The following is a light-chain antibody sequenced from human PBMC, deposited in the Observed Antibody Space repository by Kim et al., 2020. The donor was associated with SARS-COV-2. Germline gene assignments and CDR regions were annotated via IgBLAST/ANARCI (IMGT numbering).Light chain of an antibody. V-gene: IGKV3-20*01. CDR1: PGVSITD. CDR3: QHYGTSLWT. CDR2: GAF. Sequence: PGEGATPPCRASPGVSITDLAWSRQKPGQAPSPLIFGAFSRATGLPDRFSGCGSGTEFTLPISRLESEDFAVYYCQHYGTSLWTFGPGTKVDIK. J-gene: IGKJ1*01.